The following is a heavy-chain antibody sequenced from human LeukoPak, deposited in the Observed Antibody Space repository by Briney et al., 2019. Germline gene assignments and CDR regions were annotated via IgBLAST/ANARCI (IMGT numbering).Heavy chain of an antibody. J-gene: IGHJ6*02. V-gene: IGHV7-4-1*02. Sequence: ASVKVSCKASGYTFTSYAMNWVRQAPGQGLEWMGWINTNTGNPTYAQGFTGRFVFSLDTSVSTAYLQISSLKAEDTAAYYCARDRCSSSWCAFAVWGQGTTVTVSS. CDR2: INTNTGNP. D-gene: IGHD6-13*01. CDR3: ARDRCSSSWCAFAV. CDR1: GYTFTSYA.